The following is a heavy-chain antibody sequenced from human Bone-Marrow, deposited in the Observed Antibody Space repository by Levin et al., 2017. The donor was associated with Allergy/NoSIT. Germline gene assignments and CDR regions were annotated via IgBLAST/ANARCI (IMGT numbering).Heavy chain of an antibody. CDR1: GFSFSSYG. J-gene: IGHJ3*01. D-gene: IGHD3-22*01. CDR2: IWYDGSNK. Sequence: GGSLRLSCAASGFSFSSYGMHWVRQAPGKGLEWVAAIWYDGSNKYYGDSVKGRFTISRDNSKNTLDLQMNSLRAEDTAVYYCARESGRLMVITPGAFDVWGPGTMVTVS. V-gene: IGHV3-33*01. CDR3: ARESGRLMVITPGAFDV.